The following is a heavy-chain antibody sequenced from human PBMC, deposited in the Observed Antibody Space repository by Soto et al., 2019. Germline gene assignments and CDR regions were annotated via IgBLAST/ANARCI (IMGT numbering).Heavy chain of an antibody. J-gene: IGHJ4*02. Sequence: QVQLVESGGGVVQSGRSLRLSCAASGFTFGRYGMHWVRQAPGRGLEWVAVIWYDASNDHYLDSVRGRFTISRDNSKNILYLQMDSLRAEDSATYFCVREDNDVGAVAGTFDHWGRGTLVSVSS. D-gene: IGHD1-26*01. CDR3: VREDNDVGAVAGTFDH. V-gene: IGHV3-33*01. CDR2: IWYDASND. CDR1: GFTFGRYG.